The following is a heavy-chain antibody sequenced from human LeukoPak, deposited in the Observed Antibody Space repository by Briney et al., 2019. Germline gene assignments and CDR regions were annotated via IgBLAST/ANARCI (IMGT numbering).Heavy chain of an antibody. V-gene: IGHV3-21*01. CDR3: ARAMGVVITDAFDI. D-gene: IGHD3-22*01. CDR1: GFILSTYS. J-gene: IGHJ3*02. CDR2: TSSRSSYI. Sequence: AGSPRLSCAASGFILSTYSMNWVRQAPGKGLEWVSSTSSRSSYIYYADSVKGRFTTYRDDAKNSLYLQMNSLRAEDTAVYYCARAMGVVITDAFDIWGQGTMVTVAS.